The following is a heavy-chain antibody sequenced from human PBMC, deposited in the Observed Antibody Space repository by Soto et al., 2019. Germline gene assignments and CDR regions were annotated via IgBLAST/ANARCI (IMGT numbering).Heavy chain of an antibody. CDR2: ISYDGSNK. D-gene: IGHD6-19*01. CDR3: ARVVYSNGWIFDY. CDR1: GFTFSSYA. V-gene: IGHV3-30-3*01. J-gene: IGHJ4*01. Sequence: GGSLRLSCAASGFTFSSYAMHWVRQAPGKGLEWVAVISYDGSNKYYADSVKGRFTISRDNAKNSLHLQMNSLKAEDTAMYLCARVVYSNGWIFDYWGQGTLVTVSS.